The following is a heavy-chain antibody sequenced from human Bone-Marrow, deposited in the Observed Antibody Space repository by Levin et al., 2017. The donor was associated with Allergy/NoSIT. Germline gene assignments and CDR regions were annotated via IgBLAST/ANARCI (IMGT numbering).Heavy chain of an antibody. J-gene: IGHJ5*02. CDR2: VYYSGTT. V-gene: IGHV4-39*01. D-gene: IGHD1-14*01. Sequence: SQTFSLTCTVSGGSIITSSYYWGWIRQPPGKGLEWIGNVYYSGTTYYNPSLSSRATISVDTSKNQFSLKLTSLSAADTAVYYCVRQTKGSTAWVDPWGQGTLVTVSS. CDR1: GGSIITSSYY. CDR3: VRQTKGSTAWVDP.